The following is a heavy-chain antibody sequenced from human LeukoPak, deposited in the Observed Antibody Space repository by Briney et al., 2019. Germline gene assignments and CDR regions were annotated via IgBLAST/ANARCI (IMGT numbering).Heavy chain of an antibody. J-gene: IGHJ4*02. D-gene: IGHD5-12*01. CDR1: GFPFRSYS. Sequence: GGSLRLSCAASGFPFRSYSMNWVRQAPGKGLEWVSSISSSSSTIYYADSLKGRITISRDNAKNSVFLQMTSLRAEDTAVYYCTFPLVGATILGSFDQRGQGTLVTVTS. CDR3: TFPLVGATILGSFDQ. CDR2: ISSSSSTI. V-gene: IGHV3-21*01.